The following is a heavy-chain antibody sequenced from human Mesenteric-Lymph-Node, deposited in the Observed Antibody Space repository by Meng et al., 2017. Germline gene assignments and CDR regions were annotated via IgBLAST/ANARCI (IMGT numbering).Heavy chain of an antibody. CDR3: ARAEHHCSSTSCHPSGSGFDP. D-gene: IGHD2-2*01. J-gene: IGHJ5*02. V-gene: IGHV1-69*13. CDR2: IIPIFGTA. CDR1: GGTFSSYA. Sequence: SVKVSCKASGGTFSSYAISWVRQAPGQGLEWMGGIIPIFGTANYAQKFQGRVTITADESTSTAYMELSSLRSEDTAVYYCARAEHHCSSTSCHPSGSGFDPWGQGTLVTVSS.